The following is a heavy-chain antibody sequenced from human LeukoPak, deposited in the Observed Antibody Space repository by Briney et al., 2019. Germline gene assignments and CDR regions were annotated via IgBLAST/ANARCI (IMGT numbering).Heavy chain of an antibody. CDR2: ISYDGSNK. CDR1: GFTFSSYA. CDR3: ASTQTFDY. V-gene: IGHV3-30*04. J-gene: IGHJ4*02. Sequence: PGGSLRLSCAASGFTFSSYAMSWVRQAPGKGLEWVAVISYDGSNKYYADSVKGRFTISRDNSKNTLYLQMNSLRAEDTAVYYCASTQTFDYWGQGTLVTVSS.